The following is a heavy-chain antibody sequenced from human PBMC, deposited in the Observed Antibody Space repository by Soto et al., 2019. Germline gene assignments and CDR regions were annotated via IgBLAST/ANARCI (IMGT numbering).Heavy chain of an antibody. J-gene: IGHJ4*02. CDR2: ISYDGSNK. D-gene: IGHD5-18*01. V-gene: IGHV3-30*18. Sequence: GGSLRLSCAASGVTFSSYGMHWVRQAPGKGLEWVAVISYDGSNKYYADSVKGRFTISRDNSKNTPYLQMNSLRAEDTAVYYCAKDRTYRAYFDYWGQGT. CDR3: AKDRTYRAYFDY. CDR1: GVTFSSYG.